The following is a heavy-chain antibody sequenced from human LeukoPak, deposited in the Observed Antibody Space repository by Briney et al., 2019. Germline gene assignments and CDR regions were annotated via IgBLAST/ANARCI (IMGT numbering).Heavy chain of an antibody. CDR3: ATDLVYSGYDRFDY. Sequence: ASVKVSCKVSGYTLTELSMHWVRQAPGKGLEGMGGFDPEDGETIYAQKFQGRVTMTEDTSTDTAYMELSSLRSEDTAVYYCATDLVYSGYDRFDYWGQGTLVTVSS. J-gene: IGHJ4*02. D-gene: IGHD5-12*01. CDR2: FDPEDGET. V-gene: IGHV1-24*01. CDR1: GYTLTELS.